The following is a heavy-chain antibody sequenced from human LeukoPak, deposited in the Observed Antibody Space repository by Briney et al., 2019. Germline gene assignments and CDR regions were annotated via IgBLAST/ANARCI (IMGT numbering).Heavy chain of an antibody. D-gene: IGHD6-19*01. V-gene: IGHV1-8*01. CDR2: MNPNSGNT. Sequence: ASVKVSCKASGYTFTSYDINWVRQATGQGLEWMGWMNPNSGNTGYAQKFQGRVTMTRNTSISTAYMELSSLRSEDTAVYYCARLNSWWLVAYYYGMDVWGQGTTVTVSS. CDR3: ARLNSWWLVAYYYGMDV. J-gene: IGHJ6*02. CDR1: GYTFTSYD.